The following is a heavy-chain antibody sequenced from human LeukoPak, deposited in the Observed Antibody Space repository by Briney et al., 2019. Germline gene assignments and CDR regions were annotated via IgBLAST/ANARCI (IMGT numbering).Heavy chain of an antibody. CDR2: IYYSGST. CDR3: ARHYGDYDPYYYGMDV. Sequence: SETLSLTCTVSAGSIRSSTYYWGWIRQPPGKGLEWIGYIYYSGSTNYNPSLKSRVTISVDTSKNQFSLKLSSVTAADTAVYYCARHYGDYDPYYYGMDVRGQGTTVTVSS. CDR1: AGSIRSSTYY. D-gene: IGHD4-17*01. V-gene: IGHV4-61*05. J-gene: IGHJ6*02.